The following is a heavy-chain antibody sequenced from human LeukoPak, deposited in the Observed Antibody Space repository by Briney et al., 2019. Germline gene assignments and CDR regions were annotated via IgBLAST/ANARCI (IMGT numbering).Heavy chain of an antibody. V-gene: IGHV1-18*04. CDR3: ARAYYDILTGYYRSPDVAFDI. CDR1: GYTFTSYG. J-gene: IGHJ3*02. CDR2: ISAYNGNT. D-gene: IGHD3-9*01. Sequence: ASVKVSCKASGYTFTSYGISWVRQAPGQGLEWMGWISAYNGNTNYAQKLQGRVTMTTDTPTSTAYMELRSLRSDDTAVYYCARAYYDILTGYYRSPDVAFDIWGQGTMVTVSS.